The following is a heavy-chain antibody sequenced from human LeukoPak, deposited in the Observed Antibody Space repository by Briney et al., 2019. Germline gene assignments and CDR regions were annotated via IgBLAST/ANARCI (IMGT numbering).Heavy chain of an antibody. Sequence: ASVKVSCKSSGYTFTSYDINWVRQATAQGLEWVGWMNPKSGNTGYAQKFQGRVTITRNTSISTAYMELSSLTSEDTDVYYCARGTSPGRPWSIAARPSYFDYWGQGTVVTVSS. CDR2: MNPKSGNT. J-gene: IGHJ4*02. D-gene: IGHD6-6*01. CDR3: ARGTSPGRPWSIAARPSYFDY. V-gene: IGHV1-8*02. CDR1: GYTFTSYD.